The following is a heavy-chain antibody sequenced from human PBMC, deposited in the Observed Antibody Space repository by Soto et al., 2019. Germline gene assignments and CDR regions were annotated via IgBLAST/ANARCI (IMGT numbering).Heavy chain of an antibody. V-gene: IGHV3-48*01. Sequence: EVKLVESGGGLVQPGGSLRLSCAASGFTFSLYGMNWVRRAPGKGLEWVSFIRNDGSTIYYADSVKGRFTISRDNTKNALYLQMNSRRVEDTGVYYCASEGGIGKVTSTAFNLWGQGTIISVSP. CDR1: GFTFSLYG. J-gene: IGHJ3*01. CDR3: ASEGGIGKVTSTAFNL. CDR2: IRNDGSTI. D-gene: IGHD2-21*02.